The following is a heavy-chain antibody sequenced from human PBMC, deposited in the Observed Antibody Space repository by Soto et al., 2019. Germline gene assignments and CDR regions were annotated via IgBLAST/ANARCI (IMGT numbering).Heavy chain of an antibody. CDR1: GFTFSSYA. CDR3: AKGRVIAVSCTLDDVDL. J-gene: IGHJ3*01. CDR2: ISGSGGST. D-gene: IGHD6-19*01. Sequence: EVQLLESGGGLVQPGGSLRLSCADSGFTFSSYAMSWVRQAPGKGLEWVSAISGSGGSTDYADSVQGRFTITRDNYKTQLYLPVNSLRAKDTAVYYAAKGRVIAVSCTLDDVDLWDKGRMVTAPS. V-gene: IGHV3-23*01.